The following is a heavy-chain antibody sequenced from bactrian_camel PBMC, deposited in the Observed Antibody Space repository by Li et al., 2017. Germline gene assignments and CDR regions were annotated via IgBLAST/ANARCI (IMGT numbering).Heavy chain of an antibody. CDR1: GFTFSNYL. V-gene: IGHV3S1*01. J-gene: IGHJ4*01. D-gene: IGHD5*01. CDR3: TKDLWGSIN. Sequence: HVQLVESGGGLVQPGGSLRLSCAASGFTFSNYLMSWVRQAPGKGLEWVSGIKSGAGITYYADSVKGRFTISRDNAKNTLYLQLNSLKTDDTAMYYCTKDLWGSINWGQGTQVTVS. CDR2: IKSGAGIT.